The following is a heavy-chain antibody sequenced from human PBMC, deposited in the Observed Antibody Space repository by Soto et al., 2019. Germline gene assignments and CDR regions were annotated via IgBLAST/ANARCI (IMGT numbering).Heavy chain of an antibody. CDR3: ARDLVVVAATGDGGMDV. CDR2: ISYDGSNK. J-gene: IGHJ6*02. Sequence: QVQLVESGGGVVQPGRSLRLSCAASGFTFSSYAMHWVRQAPGKGLEWVAVISYDGSNKYYADSVKGRFTISRDNSTNTLYLQMNSRRAEDTAVYYCARDLVVVAATGDGGMDVWGQGTTVTVSS. V-gene: IGHV3-30-3*01. D-gene: IGHD2-15*01. CDR1: GFTFSSYA.